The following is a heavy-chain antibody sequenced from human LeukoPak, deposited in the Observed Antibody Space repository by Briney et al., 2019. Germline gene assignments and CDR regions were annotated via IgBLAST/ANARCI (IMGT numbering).Heavy chain of an antibody. CDR1: GYTFTGYY. V-gene: IGHV1-2*02. Sequence: ASVKVSCKASGYTFTGYYMHWVRQAPGQGLEWMGWINPNSGGTNYAQKFQGRVTMTRDTSISTAYMELSRLRSDDTAVYHCARQGPRCDRGSSTCYFDYWGQGTLVTVSS. CDR3: ARQGPRCDRGSSTCYFDY. CDR2: INPNSGGT. D-gene: IGHD1-26*01. J-gene: IGHJ4*02.